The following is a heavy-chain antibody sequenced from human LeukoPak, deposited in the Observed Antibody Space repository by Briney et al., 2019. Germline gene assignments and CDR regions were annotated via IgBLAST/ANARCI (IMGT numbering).Heavy chain of an antibody. CDR3: AGGTRRGGYYFDF. CDR2: INSRSNYI. D-gene: IGHD3-10*01. J-gene: IGHJ4*02. V-gene: IGHV3-11*06. CDR1: GFTFSNYY. Sequence: GGSLRLSCAAPGFTFSNYYVSWIRQAPGKGLEYISYINSRSNYIDYADSVQGRFTISRDNAKNSLYLQMNSLRAGDTAVYFCAGGTRRGGYYFDFWGQGTLVTVSS.